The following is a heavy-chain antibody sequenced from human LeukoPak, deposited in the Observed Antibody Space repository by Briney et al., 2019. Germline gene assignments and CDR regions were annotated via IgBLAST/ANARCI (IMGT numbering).Heavy chain of an antibody. D-gene: IGHD2-2*01. Sequence: ASVKVSCKASGGTFSSYAINWVRQAPGQGLEWMGGIIPIFGTANYAQKFQDRVTITADESTSTAYMELSSLRSEDTAIYYCASRLYCSNTRGRNLPFAYWGQGTLVTVSS. CDR1: GGTFSSYA. J-gene: IGHJ4*02. CDR2: IIPIFGTA. CDR3: ASRLYCSNTRGRNLPFAY. V-gene: IGHV1-69*13.